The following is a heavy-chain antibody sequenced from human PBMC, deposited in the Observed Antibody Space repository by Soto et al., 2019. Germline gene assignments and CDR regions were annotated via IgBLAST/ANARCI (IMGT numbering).Heavy chain of an antibody. CDR1: GGSISSYY. CDR3: ARESVYSGYDLFDY. V-gene: IGHV4-59*01. D-gene: IGHD5-12*01. CDR2: IYYSGST. J-gene: IGHJ4*02. Sequence: QVQLQESGPGLVKPSETLSLTCTVSGGSISSYYWSWIRQPPGKGLEWIGYIYYSGSTNYNPSLTSRVTISVDTSKNQFSLKLSSVTAADTAVYYCARESVYSGYDLFDYWGQGTLVTVSS.